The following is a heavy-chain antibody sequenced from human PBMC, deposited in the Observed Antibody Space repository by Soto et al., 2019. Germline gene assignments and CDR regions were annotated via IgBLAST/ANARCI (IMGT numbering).Heavy chain of an antibody. CDR3: ARGSTTVVTPNWFDP. CDR1: GGSITSHNY. Sequence: QVQLQESGPGLVKSSETVFLTCAVSGGSITSHNYWSWIRHPPGQGLEWIGEIYHSRSANYNPSLKSRIIISVDKSKNQFSLKLNSVTAADTAVYYCARGSTTVVTPNWFDPWGQGTLVTVSS. J-gene: IGHJ5*02. V-gene: IGHV4-4*02. CDR2: IYHSRSA. D-gene: IGHD4-17*01.